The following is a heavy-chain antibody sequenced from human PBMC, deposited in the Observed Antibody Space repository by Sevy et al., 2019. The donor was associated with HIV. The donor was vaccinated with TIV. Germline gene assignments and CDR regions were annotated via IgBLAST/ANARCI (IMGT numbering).Heavy chain of an antibody. CDR2: INSDGSST. D-gene: IGHD3-10*01. CDR3: ARARITMVQGVIKDYYGMDV. J-gene: IGHJ6*02. V-gene: IGHV3-74*01. Sequence: GGSLRLSCAASGFTFSSYWMHWVRQAPGKGLVWVSRINSDGSSTSYADSVKGRFTISRDNAKNRLYLQMNSLRAEDTAVYYCARARITMVQGVIKDYYGMDVWGQGTTVTVSS. CDR1: GFTFSSYW.